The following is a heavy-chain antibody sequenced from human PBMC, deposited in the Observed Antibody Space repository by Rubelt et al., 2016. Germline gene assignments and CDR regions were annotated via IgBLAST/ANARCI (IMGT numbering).Heavy chain of an antibody. CDR1: GYTFTGYY. V-gene: IGHV1-69*09. D-gene: IGHD1-26*01. CDR3: ASGSSLNAFDI. Sequence: QVQLVQSGAEVKKPGASVKVSCKASGYTFTGYYMHWVRQAPGQGLEWMGRIIPILGLANYAKKCQGRGPITADKSTSTAYMELSSLRSEDTAVYYCASGSSLNAFDIWGQGTMVTVSS. J-gene: IGHJ3*02. CDR2: IIPILGLA.